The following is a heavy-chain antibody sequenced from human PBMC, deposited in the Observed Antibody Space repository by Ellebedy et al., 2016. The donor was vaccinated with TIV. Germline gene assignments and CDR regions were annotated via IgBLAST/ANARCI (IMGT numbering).Heavy chain of an antibody. D-gene: IGHD6-6*01. CDR2: INPSGGST. CDR1: RYTFTNYF. J-gene: IGHJ4*02. Sequence: AASVKVSCKASRYTFTNYFMHWVRQAPGQGLEWMGIINPSGGSTNYEQKIQGRVTMTRDTSTRTVYMELSILRSEDTAVYYCARAERSSRGYYFDYWGQGTLVTVAS. V-gene: IGHV1-46*01. CDR3: ARAERSSRGYYFDY.